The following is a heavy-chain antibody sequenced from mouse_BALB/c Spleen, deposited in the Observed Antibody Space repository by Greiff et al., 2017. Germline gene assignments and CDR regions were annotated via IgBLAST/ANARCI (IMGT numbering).Heavy chain of an antibody. J-gene: IGHJ3*01. Sequence: VQRVESGPGLVAPSQSLSITCTVSGFSLTSYDISWIRQPPGKGLEWLGVIWTGGGTNYNSAFMSRLSISKDNSKSQVFLKMNSLQTDDTAIYYCVRDGYCDPRGFAYWGEGTLVTVSA. V-gene: IGHV2-9-2*01. CDR1: GFSLTSYD. D-gene: IGHD2-14*01. CDR2: IWTGGGT. CDR3: VRDGYCDPRGFAY.